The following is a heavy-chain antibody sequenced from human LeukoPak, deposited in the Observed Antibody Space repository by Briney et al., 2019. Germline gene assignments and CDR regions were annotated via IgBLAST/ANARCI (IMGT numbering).Heavy chain of an antibody. J-gene: IGHJ3*02. Sequence: GASVKVSCKASGGTLNSSAINWVRQAPGQGLEWMGGIIPIFTTGNYAQKLQGRVTMTEDTSTDTAYMELSSLRSEDTAVYYCATDFKPHSSGYYPWSFDIWGQGTMVTVSS. CDR1: GGTLNSSA. V-gene: IGHV1-69*06. D-gene: IGHD3-22*01. CDR3: ATDFKPHSSGYYPWSFDI. CDR2: IIPIFTTG.